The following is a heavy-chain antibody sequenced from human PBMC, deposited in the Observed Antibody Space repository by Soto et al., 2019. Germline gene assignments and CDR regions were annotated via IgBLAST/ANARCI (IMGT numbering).Heavy chain of an antibody. CDR2: IYYSGST. CDR3: ARSSPLVAHFDY. CDR1: GGSISSGGYY. V-gene: IGHV4-31*03. Sequence: QVQLQESGPGLVKPSQTLSLTCTVSGGSISSGGYYWSWIRQHPGKGLEWIGYIYYSGSTYYNPSLKRRXXIXVXKSKNHFSPKLSSVTPADTAVYYCARSSPLVAHFDYWGQGTLVTVSS. J-gene: IGHJ4*02. D-gene: IGHD5-12*01.